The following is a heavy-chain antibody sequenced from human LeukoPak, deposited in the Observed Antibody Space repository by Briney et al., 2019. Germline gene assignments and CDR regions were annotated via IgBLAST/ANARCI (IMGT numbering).Heavy chain of an antibody. D-gene: IGHD5-24*01. Sequence: ASVKVSCKAFGYTFTSNYMHWGGQAPGQGPEWRGVISPSGGSTTYAQKFQGRVTLTRDMSTSTDYLELSSLRSEDTAVYYCARDNSVRDEAWWFNPWGQGTLVTVSS. CDR1: GYTFTSNY. J-gene: IGHJ5*02. CDR2: ISPSGGST. CDR3: ARDNSVRDEAWWFNP. V-gene: IGHV1-46*01.